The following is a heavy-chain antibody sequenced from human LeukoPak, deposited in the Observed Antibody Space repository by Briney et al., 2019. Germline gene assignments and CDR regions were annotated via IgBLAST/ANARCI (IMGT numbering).Heavy chain of an antibody. CDR2: IHASSGGT. V-gene: IGHV1-2*06. D-gene: IGHD4-17*01. J-gene: IGHJ4*02. CDR1: GYIFTANY. Sequence: ASVTVSFTGSGYIFTANYIHWVRQAPGQGLEWVGRIHASSGGTEYAQNFQGRVTVTRDTSITTAYMELNRLTSDDTAVYYCARNYGDLDYWGQGTLVTVSS. CDR3: ARNYGDLDY.